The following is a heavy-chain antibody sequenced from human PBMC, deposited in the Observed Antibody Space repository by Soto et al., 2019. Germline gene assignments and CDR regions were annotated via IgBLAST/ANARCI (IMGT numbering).Heavy chain of an antibody. J-gene: IGHJ4*02. CDR2: IYPGDSDT. V-gene: IGHV5-51*01. CDR1: GYSFTSYW. Sequence: EVQLVQSGAEVKKPGESLKISCKGSGYSFTSYWIGWVRQMPGKGLEWMGIIYPGDSDTRYSPSFQGQVTISADKSISTAYLQWSSLKASDTAMYYCARHFIVGGYDFAPADYWGQGTLVTVSS. D-gene: IGHD5-12*01. CDR3: ARHFIVGGYDFAPADY.